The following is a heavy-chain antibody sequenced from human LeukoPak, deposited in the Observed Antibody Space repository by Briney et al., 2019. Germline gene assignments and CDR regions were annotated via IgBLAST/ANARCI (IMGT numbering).Heavy chain of an antibody. V-gene: IGHV4-30-4*01. CDR3: ASTVTHYDYGDYVLGY. CDR2: IYYSGST. D-gene: IGHD4-17*01. CDR1: GGSISSDDYY. J-gene: IGHJ4*02. Sequence: SQTLSLTCTVSGGSISSDDYYWSWIRQPPGKGLEWIGYIYYSGSTYYNPPLKSRVTISVDTSKNQFSLKLSSVTAADTAVYYCASTVTHYDYGDYVLGYWGQGTLVTVSS.